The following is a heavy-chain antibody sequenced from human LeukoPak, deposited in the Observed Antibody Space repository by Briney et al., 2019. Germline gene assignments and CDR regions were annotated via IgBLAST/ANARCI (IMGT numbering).Heavy chain of an antibody. CDR3: AKEVRPNDY. Sequence: GGSLRLSCGASGFTFSSSAMCWVRQAPGKGLEWVSGISRTGGDTYYADSVKGRFTISRDTSKNTLFLQTNSLRAEDTAVYYCAKEVRPNDYWGQGTLVTVSS. CDR2: ISRTGGDT. CDR1: GFTFSSSA. J-gene: IGHJ4*02. D-gene: IGHD6-6*01. V-gene: IGHV3-23*01.